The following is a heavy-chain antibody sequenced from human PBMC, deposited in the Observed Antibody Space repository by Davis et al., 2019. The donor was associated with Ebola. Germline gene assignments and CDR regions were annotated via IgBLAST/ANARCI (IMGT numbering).Heavy chain of an antibody. J-gene: IGHJ3*02. CDR2: IRYDESKE. Sequence: PGGSLRLSCAASGFTFSSFGMHWVRQAPGKGLQWVAFIRYDESKEYYADSVKGRFTISRDNSRGTLYLQMNSLRVEDSAIYYCVKDSSNIWFDIWGQGTLVTVSS. D-gene: IGHD2/OR15-2a*01. CDR3: VKDSSNIWFDI. CDR1: GFTFSSFG. V-gene: IGHV3-30*02.